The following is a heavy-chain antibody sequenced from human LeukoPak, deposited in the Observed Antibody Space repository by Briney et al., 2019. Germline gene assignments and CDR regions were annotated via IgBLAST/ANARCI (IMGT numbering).Heavy chain of an antibody. CDR1: GFSLKTSGVG. CDR3: AHPHYSGSGSYDSAFDI. Sequence: SGPKLVKPTHTLTLTCTLSGFSLKTSGVGVGWIRQPPANALEWLAVLFWDDDKRYIPSLKSRLTITKDTSKNQVVLTMTNMDPVDTATYYCAHPHYSGSGSYDSAFDIWGQGTMVTVSS. D-gene: IGHD3-10*01. J-gene: IGHJ3*02. V-gene: IGHV2-5*02. CDR2: LFWDDDK.